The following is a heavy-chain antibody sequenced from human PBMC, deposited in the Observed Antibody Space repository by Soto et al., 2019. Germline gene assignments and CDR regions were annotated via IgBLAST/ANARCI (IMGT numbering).Heavy chain of an antibody. V-gene: IGHV1-69*01. J-gene: IGHJ4*02. CDR1: GGTVSSYA. Sequence: QLHLVQSGAEVKKAGSSVKVSCKASGGTVSSYAITWVRQAPGKGLEWMGVFIPIFVSALYAPKFQGRITITAEESTSTAYRELSGLTSEDTAIYYCARDVSSDTTGFRGYDLWGQGTQVTVSS. CDR2: FIPIFVSA. CDR3: ARDVSSDTTGFRGYDL. D-gene: IGHD3-10*01.